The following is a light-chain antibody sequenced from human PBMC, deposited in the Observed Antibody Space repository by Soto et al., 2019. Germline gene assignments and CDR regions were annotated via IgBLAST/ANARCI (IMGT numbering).Light chain of an antibody. CDR3: HQYNGWPRT. J-gene: IGKJ1*01. Sequence: EIVMTQSPVTLSVSPGERATLSCRASQNISRSLAWYQQKPGQGPSLCIDGTSPRAGGVPARFSGGGSGTEFTLTITSLQSEDFAVYYCHQYNGWPRTFGQGTKVDIK. CDR1: QNISRS. CDR2: GTS. V-gene: IGKV3-15*01.